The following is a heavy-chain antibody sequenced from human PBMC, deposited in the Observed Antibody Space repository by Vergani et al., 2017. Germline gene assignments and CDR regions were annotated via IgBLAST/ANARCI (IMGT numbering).Heavy chain of an antibody. CDR3: AKARDPNCKGGNCYSYYYGLDL. CDR2: ISGSGGRT. Sequence: EVQLLESGGGLVQPGGSLRLSCAASGFTFSSYAMSWVRQAPGKGLEWVSDISGSGGRTYYADSVKGRFTISRDNSKDTLYLQMNSLRVEDTAIYYCAKARDPNCKGGNCYSYYYGLDLWGQGTTVTVSS. V-gene: IGHV3-23*01. D-gene: IGHD2-21*01. J-gene: IGHJ6*02. CDR1: GFTFSSYA.